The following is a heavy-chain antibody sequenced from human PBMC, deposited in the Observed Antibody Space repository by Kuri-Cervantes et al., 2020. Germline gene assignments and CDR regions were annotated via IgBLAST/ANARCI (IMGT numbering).Heavy chain of an antibody. V-gene: IGHV3-33*01. CDR1: GFTFSSYG. CDR3: ARDPTMVRGVIYYYYYGMDV. D-gene: IGHD3-10*01. Sequence: LSLTCAASGFTFSSYGMHWVRQAPGKGLEWVAVIWYDGSNKYYADSVKGRFTISRDNSKNTLYLQMNSLRAEDTAVYYCARDPTMVRGVIYYYYYGMDVWGQGTTVTVSS. J-gene: IGHJ6*02. CDR2: IWYDGSNK.